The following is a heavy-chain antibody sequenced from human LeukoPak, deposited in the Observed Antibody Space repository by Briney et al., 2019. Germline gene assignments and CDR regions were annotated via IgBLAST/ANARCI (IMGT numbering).Heavy chain of an antibody. V-gene: IGHV4-59*01. J-gene: IGHJ4*02. Sequence: SETLSLTCTVSGGSISSYYWSWIRQPPGKGLEWIGYIYYSGSTNYNPSLKSRVTISVDTSKNQFSLKLSSVTAADTAVCYCARAINYYDSSGLPYYWGQGTLVTVSS. D-gene: IGHD3-22*01. CDR3: ARAINYYDSSGLPYY. CDR1: GGSISSYY. CDR2: IYYSGST.